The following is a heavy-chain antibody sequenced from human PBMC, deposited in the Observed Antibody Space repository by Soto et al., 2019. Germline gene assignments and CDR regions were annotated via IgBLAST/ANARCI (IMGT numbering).Heavy chain of an antibody. CDR3: AKALRYFDWLVRPWNAMDV. V-gene: IGHV3-23*01. Sequence: EVQLLESGGGLVQPGGSLRLSCAASGFTSSSYAMSWVRQAPGKGLEWVSAISGSGSNTYYADSVKGRFTISRDNSKNTLFLQMNSLRAEDTAVYYCAKALRYFDWLVRPWNAMDVWGQGITVTVSS. D-gene: IGHD3-9*01. CDR1: GFTSSSYA. CDR2: ISGSGSNT. J-gene: IGHJ6*02.